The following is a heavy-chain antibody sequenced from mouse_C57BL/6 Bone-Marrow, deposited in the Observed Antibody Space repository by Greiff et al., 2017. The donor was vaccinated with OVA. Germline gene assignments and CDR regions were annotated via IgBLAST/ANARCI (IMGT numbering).Heavy chain of an antibody. J-gene: IGHJ3*01. V-gene: IGHV1-53*01. Sequence: QVQLKQPGTELVKPGASVKLSCKASGYTFTSYWMHWVKQRPGQGLEWIGNINPSNGGTNYNEKFKSKATLTVDKSSSTAYMQLSSLTSEDSAVYYCARWGGYYGWFAYWGQGTLVTVSA. CDR3: ARWGGYYGWFAY. CDR2: INPSNGGT. CDR1: GYTFTSYW. D-gene: IGHD1-1*01.